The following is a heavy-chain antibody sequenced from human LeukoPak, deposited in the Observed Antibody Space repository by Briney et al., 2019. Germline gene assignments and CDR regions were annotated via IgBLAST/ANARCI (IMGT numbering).Heavy chain of an antibody. Sequence: PGRSLRLSCAASGFTFSSYAMHWVRQAPGKGLEWVAVISYDGSNKYYADSVKGRFTISRDNSKNTLYLQMNSLRAEDTAVYYCARGRNIVVVVTATIPFDYWGQGTLVTVSS. V-gene: IGHV3-30-3*01. CDR3: ARGRNIVVVVTATIPFDY. CDR1: GFTFSSYA. D-gene: IGHD2-15*01. J-gene: IGHJ4*02. CDR2: ISYDGSNK.